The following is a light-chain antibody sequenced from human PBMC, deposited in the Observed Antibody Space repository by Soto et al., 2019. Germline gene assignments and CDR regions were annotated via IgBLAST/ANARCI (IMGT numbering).Light chain of an antibody. CDR3: GTWDNSLSAGV. Sequence: QSVLTQPPSVSAAPGQKVTISCSGSTSNIGNNDVSWYRQFPGTAPKLLIYANNKRTSGIPDRFSGSKSGTSATLGITGLQTGDEANYFCGTWDNSLSAGVFGTGTKVTVL. CDR2: ANN. V-gene: IGLV1-51*01. CDR1: TSNIGNND. J-gene: IGLJ1*01.